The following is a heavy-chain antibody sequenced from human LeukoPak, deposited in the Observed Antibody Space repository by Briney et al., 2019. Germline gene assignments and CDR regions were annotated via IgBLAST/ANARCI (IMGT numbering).Heavy chain of an antibody. V-gene: IGHV3-48*03. D-gene: IGHD6-19*01. CDR1: GFTFSSYE. J-gene: IGHJ4*02. Sequence: GGSLRLSCAASGFTFSSYEMNWVRQAPGKGLEWLSYIGSSDNTIYYADSVKGRFTISRDNAKNSLYLQMNSLRAEDTAVYYRARIDSGWNFDYWGQGTLVAVSS. CDR2: IGSSDNTI. CDR3: ARIDSGWNFDY.